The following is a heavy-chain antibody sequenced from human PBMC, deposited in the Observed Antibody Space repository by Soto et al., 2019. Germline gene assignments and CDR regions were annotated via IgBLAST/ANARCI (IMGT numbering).Heavy chain of an antibody. CDR3: VNYDDPLDYYYSNDIDV. CDR1: GFTFSSYA. Sequence: GGSLRLSCSASGFTFSSYAMHWVRQAPGKGLEYVSAISSNGGSTYYADSVKGRCTISRDNSKNTLYLQMSSPRAEDTAVYYCVNYDDPLDYYYSNDIDVWGQEATFTVSS. D-gene: IGHD3-3*01. V-gene: IGHV3-64D*08. CDR2: ISSNGGST. J-gene: IGHJ6*02.